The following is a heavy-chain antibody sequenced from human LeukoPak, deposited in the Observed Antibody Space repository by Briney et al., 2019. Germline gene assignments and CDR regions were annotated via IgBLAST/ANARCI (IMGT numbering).Heavy chain of an antibody. J-gene: IGHJ4*02. CDR3: ARAPYGSGSYPIDY. Sequence: GASVKVSCKASGYTFTSYDINWVRQATGQGLEWMGWMNPNSGNTGYAQKFQGRVTMTRNTSISTAYMELSSLRSEDTAVYYCARAPYGSGSYPIDYWGQGTLVTVSS. V-gene: IGHV1-8*01. CDR2: MNPNSGNT. D-gene: IGHD3-10*01. CDR1: GYTFTSYD.